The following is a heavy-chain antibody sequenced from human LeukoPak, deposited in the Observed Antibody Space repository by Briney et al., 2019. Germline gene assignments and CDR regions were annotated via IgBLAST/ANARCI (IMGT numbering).Heavy chain of an antibody. CDR3: ARGPYDSSGYYYEGY. V-gene: IGHV3-23*01. CDR1: GFTFSSDA. D-gene: IGHD3-22*01. CDR2: ISGSGGST. J-gene: IGHJ4*02. Sequence: PGGSLRLCYAASGFTFSSDAMSWVRQAPGKGLDWVSAISGSGGSTYYADSVKGRFTISRDNSKNTLYLQMNSLRAEDTAVYYCARGPYDSSGYYYEGYWGQGTLVTVSS.